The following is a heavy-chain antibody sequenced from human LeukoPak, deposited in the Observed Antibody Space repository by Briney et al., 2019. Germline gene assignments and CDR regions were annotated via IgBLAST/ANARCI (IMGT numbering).Heavy chain of an antibody. J-gene: IGHJ6*03. CDR1: GFTFSSYA. D-gene: IGHD2-2*01. CDR3: ARGVVPAAEDYYMDV. V-gene: IGHV3-23*01. CDR2: ISGSGGST. Sequence: GGSLRLSCAASGFTFSSYAMSWVRQAPGKGLEWVSAISGSGGSTYYADSVKGRFTISRDNAKNSLYLQMNSLRAEDTAVYYCARGVVPAAEDYYMDVWGKGTTVTISS.